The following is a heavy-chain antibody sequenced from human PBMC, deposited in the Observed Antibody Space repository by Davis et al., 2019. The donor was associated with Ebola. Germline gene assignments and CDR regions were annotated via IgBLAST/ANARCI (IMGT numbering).Heavy chain of an antibody. J-gene: IGHJ3*02. Sequence: ASVKVSCKASGYSFTNYAIHWVRQAPGQRLEWMGWINTGNGSTEYSQKFQGRVTITRDTSASTAYMELSSLRSEDTAVYFCARTSIVGTTTTASDIWGQGTLVTVSS. D-gene: IGHD1-26*01. V-gene: IGHV1-3*04. CDR3: ARTSIVGTTTTASDI. CDR1: GYSFTNYA. CDR2: INTGNGST.